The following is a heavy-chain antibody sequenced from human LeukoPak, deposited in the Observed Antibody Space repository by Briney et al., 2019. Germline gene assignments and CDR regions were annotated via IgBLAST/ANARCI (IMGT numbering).Heavy chain of an antibody. Sequence: PSETLSLTCTVSGGSISSYSWSWIRQPPGKGLEWIGYIYHTGNTNYNPSPKSRVTISVDTSKNQFSLKLSSVTAADTAVYYCARAPSIAPLYFDYWGQGTLVTVSS. CDR1: GGSISSYS. CDR3: ARAPSIAPLYFDY. CDR2: IYHTGNT. V-gene: IGHV4-59*12. D-gene: IGHD6-6*01. J-gene: IGHJ4*02.